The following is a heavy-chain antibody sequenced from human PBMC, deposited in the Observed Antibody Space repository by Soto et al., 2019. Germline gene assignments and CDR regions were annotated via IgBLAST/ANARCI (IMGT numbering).Heavy chain of an antibody. CDR2: ISDSGTT. J-gene: IGHJ5*02. CDR3: AKGGEGSCSRTSCLYFSDS. Sequence: EVQLLDSGGGLVQPGGSLRLSCAASGFTFRTYAMSWVRQAPGKGLEWVSTISDSGTTYYANSVKGRFTISRDNSRNTLDLQMNSLRVEDTAVYSCAKGGEGSCSRTSCLYFSDSWGQGTLVTVSS. V-gene: IGHV3-23*01. D-gene: IGHD2-2*01. CDR1: GFTFRTYA.